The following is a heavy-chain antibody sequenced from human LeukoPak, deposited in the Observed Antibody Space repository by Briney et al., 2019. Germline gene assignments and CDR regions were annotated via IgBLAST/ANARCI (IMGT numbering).Heavy chain of an antibody. CDR1: GYSISSGYY. V-gene: IGHV4-38-2*01. Sequence: SETLSLTCAVSGYSISSGYYCGWIRQPPGKGLEWIGSIYHSGSTYYNPSLKSRVTISVDTSKNQFSLKLSSVTAADTAVYYCARRPGYYFDYWGQGTLVTVSS. CDR3: ARRPGYYFDY. J-gene: IGHJ4*02. CDR2: IYHSGST.